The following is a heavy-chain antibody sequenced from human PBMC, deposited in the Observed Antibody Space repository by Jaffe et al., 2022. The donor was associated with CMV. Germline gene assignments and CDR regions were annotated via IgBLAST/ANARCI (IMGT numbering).Heavy chain of an antibody. Sequence: EVQLVQSGAEVKKVGESLKISCKGSGYNFANYWIGWVRQMPGKRLEWMGIIYPGDSDTRYSPSFQGQVTISADKSINAAYLQWSSLKASDTAMYYCARHGPGSGSYFVAFEFWGQGTMVTVSS. CDR3: ARHGPGSGSYFVAFEF. CDR2: IYPGDSDT. J-gene: IGHJ3*01. CDR1: GYNFANYW. D-gene: IGHD1-26*01. V-gene: IGHV5-51*01.